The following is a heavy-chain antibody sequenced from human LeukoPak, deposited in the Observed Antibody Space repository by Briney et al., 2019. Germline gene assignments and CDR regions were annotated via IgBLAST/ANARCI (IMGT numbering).Heavy chain of an antibody. D-gene: IGHD3-10*01. Sequence: PGGSLRLSCAAPGFTFSNYWMSWVRQAPGKGLEWVANIKQDGSDIYYVDSVKGRFTISRDNAKNSVFLELNNLRAEDTAIYYCAGGRGKRITMFRVFDYWGQGVLVTVSS. V-gene: IGHV3-7*04. J-gene: IGHJ4*02. CDR3: AGGRGKRITMFRVFDY. CDR2: IKQDGSDI. CDR1: GFTFSNYW.